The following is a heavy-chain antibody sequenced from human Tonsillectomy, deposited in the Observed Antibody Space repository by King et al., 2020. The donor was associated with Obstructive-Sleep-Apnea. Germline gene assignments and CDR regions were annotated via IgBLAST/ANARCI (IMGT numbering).Heavy chain of an antibody. CDR2: IYYSGST. D-gene: IGHD4-17*01. Sequence: QVQLQESGPGLVKPSETLSLICTVSGGSISTYYWSWIRQPPGKGLEWIGYIYYSGSTNYNPSHKSRVTISVDTSKNQFSLKLSSVTAADTAVYYCARHADYGDQYYFHYWGQGTLVTVSS. CDR1: GGSISTYY. J-gene: IGHJ4*02. CDR3: ARHADYGDQYYFHY. V-gene: IGHV4-59*08.